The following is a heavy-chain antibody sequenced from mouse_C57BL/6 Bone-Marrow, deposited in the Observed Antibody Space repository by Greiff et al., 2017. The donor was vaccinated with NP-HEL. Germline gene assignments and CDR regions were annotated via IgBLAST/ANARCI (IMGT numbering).Heavy chain of an antibody. V-gene: IGHV1-50*01. CDR3: ARLGYYGSSYYWYFDV. D-gene: IGHD1-1*01. J-gene: IGHJ1*03. CDR2: IDPSDSYT. Sequence: KESCKASGYTFTSYWMQWVKQRPGQGLEWIGEIDPSDSYTNYNQKFKGKATLTVDTSSSTAYMQLSSLTSEDSAVYYCARLGYYGSSYYWYFDVWGTGTTVTVSS. CDR1: GYTFTSYW.